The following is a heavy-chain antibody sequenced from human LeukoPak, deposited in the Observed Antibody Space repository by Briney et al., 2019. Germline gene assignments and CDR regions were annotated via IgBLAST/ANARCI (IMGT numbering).Heavy chain of an antibody. J-gene: IGHJ6*02. CDR2: ISYDGSNK. CDR3: AKECGWFGDYYYGMDV. V-gene: IGHV3-30*18. D-gene: IGHD3-10*01. Sequence: GGSLRLSCAASGFTFSSYGMHWVRQAPGKGLEWVAVISYDGSNKYYADSVKGRFTISRDNSKNTLYLQMNSLRAEDTAVYYCAKECGWFGDYYYGMDVWGQGTTVTVSS. CDR1: GFTFSSYG.